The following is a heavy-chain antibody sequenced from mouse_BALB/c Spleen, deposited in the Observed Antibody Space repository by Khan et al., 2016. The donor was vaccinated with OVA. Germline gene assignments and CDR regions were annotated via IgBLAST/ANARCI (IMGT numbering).Heavy chain of an antibody. Sequence: EVELVESGPSLVKPSQTLSLTCSVTGDSITSGYWNWIRKFPGNKLEYMAYIIYPGYTYYNPSLHSRISITRHTSKNQYYLQLNSVTDEDTATYYCARSTYRYAFVYWGQGTLVTVSA. V-gene: IGHV3-8*02. CDR3: ARSTYRYAFVY. D-gene: IGHD2-12*01. CDR2: IIYPGYT. CDR1: GDSITSGY. J-gene: IGHJ3*01.